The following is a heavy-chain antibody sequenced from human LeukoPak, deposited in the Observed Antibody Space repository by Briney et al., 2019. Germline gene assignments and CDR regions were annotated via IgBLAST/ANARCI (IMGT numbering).Heavy chain of an antibody. V-gene: IGHV3-30-3*01. J-gene: IGHJ5*02. CDR1: GFTFSSYA. CDR2: ISYDGSNK. Sequence: SLRLSCAASGFTFSSYAMHWVRQAPGKGLEWVAVISYDGSNKYYADSVKGRFTISRDNSKSTLYLQMNSLRAEDTAVYYCARERNWNYGPNWFDPWGQGTLVTVSS. D-gene: IGHD1-7*01. CDR3: ARERNWNYGPNWFDP.